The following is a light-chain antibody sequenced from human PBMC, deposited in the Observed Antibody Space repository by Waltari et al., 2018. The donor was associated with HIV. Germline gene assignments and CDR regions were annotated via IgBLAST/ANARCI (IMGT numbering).Light chain of an antibody. CDR3: CSYARSRSLL. Sequence: HSALTQPAPVSGSPGQSITISCTGTSNDVGGFDLVSWYQHHPGKAPKLIIFEVNQRPSGVSNRVSGSKSGNTASLTISGLQTEDETDYYCCSYARSRSLLFGGGTKLTVL. CDR2: EVN. CDR1: SNDVGGFDL. V-gene: IGLV2-23*02. J-gene: IGLJ2*01.